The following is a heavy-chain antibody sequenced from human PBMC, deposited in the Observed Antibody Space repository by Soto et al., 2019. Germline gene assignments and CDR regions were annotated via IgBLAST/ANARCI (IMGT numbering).Heavy chain of an antibody. Sequence: TLSLTCTVSGGSINTAGYYWDWVRHSPGKGLEWIGYIFFSGTTYYNPTLESRLTMSLDKSKNHFSLRLSSVTAADTAYYYCARSFYDLSTVTGGHWFDPWGHGTLVTVSS. J-gene: IGHJ5*02. CDR3: ARSFYDLSTVTGGHWFDP. CDR1: GGSINTAGYY. V-gene: IGHV4-31*03. CDR2: IFFSGTT. D-gene: IGHD3-9*01.